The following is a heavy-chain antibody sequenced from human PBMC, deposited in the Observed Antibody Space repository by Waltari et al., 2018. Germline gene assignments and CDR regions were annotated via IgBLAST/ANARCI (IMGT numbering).Heavy chain of an antibody. CDR1: GYSISSGYF. Sequence: QVQLQESGPGLVKPSETLSLTCAFSGYSISSGYFWGWIRQPPGRGLEWIGTVYQTGITYYSPSLKSRVTISVDTSKNHFSLNLSSVTAADTAFYYCARTVVAWRTTIFSMYYVDYWGQGTLVTVSS. V-gene: IGHV4-38-2*01. CDR3: ARTVVAWRTTIFSMYYVDY. J-gene: IGHJ4*02. D-gene: IGHD3-3*01. CDR2: VYQTGIT.